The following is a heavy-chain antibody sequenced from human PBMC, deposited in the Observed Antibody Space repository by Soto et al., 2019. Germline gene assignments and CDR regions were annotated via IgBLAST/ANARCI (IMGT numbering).Heavy chain of an antibody. V-gene: IGHV4-39*01. CDR3: ARWAGGRFLEWFESNYGMDV. Sequence: SETLSLTCTVSGGSISSSSYYWGWIRQPPGKGLEWIGSIYYSGSTYYNPSLKSRVTISVDTSKNQFSLKLSSVTAADTAVYYCARWAGGRFLEWFESNYGMDVWGQGTTVTVSS. CDR2: IYYSGST. J-gene: IGHJ6*02. D-gene: IGHD3-3*01. CDR1: GGSISSSSYY.